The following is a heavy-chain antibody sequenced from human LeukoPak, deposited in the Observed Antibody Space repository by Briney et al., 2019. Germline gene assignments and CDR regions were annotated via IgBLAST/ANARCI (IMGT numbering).Heavy chain of an antibody. CDR3: ATQILLCHYY. V-gene: IGHV4-59*10. Sequence: SETLSLTCAVYGGSFSGYYWSWIRQPAGKGLEWIGRIYTSGSTNYNPSLKSRVTISVDTSKNQFSLKLNSVTAADTAVYYCATQILLCHYYWGQGTLVTVSS. CDR1: GGSFSGYY. J-gene: IGHJ4*02. CDR2: IYTSGST. D-gene: IGHD2/OR15-2a*01.